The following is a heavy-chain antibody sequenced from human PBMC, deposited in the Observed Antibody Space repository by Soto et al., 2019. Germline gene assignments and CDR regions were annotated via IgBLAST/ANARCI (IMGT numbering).Heavy chain of an antibody. J-gene: IGHJ4*02. Sequence: GGSLRLSCAASGFTFDDYAMHWVRQAPGKGLEWVSGISWNSGSIGYADSVKGRFTISRDNAKNSLYLQMNSLRAEDTALYYCAKDISPLSNWNPRSPFDYWGQGTLVTVSS. CDR1: GFTFDDYA. CDR2: ISWNSGSI. V-gene: IGHV3-9*01. CDR3: AKDISPLSNWNPRSPFDY. D-gene: IGHD1-20*01.